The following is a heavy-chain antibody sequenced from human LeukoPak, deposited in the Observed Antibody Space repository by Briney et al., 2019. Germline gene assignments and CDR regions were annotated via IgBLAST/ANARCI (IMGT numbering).Heavy chain of an antibody. CDR3: ARGDYYDSSGYYYVSYYFDY. V-gene: IGHV4-38-2*01. D-gene: IGHD3-22*01. J-gene: IGHJ4*02. Sequence: PSETLSLTCAVSGYSISSGYYWGWTRQPPGKGLEWIGSIYHSGSTYYNPSLKSRVTISVDTSKNQFSLKLSSVTAADTAVYYCARGDYYDSSGYYYVSYYFDYWGQGTLVTVSS. CDR2: IYHSGST. CDR1: GYSISSGYY.